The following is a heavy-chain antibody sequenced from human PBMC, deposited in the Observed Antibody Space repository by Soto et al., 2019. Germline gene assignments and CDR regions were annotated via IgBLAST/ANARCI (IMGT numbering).Heavy chain of an antibody. Sequence: GGSLRLSCAASGFTFSDYYMAWIRQAPGSGLEWVSYISSSSGTISYANSVKGRFTISRDNAQNSLYLQMTSLRAEDTAVYYCARGTYRSKTDFDYWGQGTLVTVSS. J-gene: IGHJ4*02. D-gene: IGHD6-13*01. CDR3: ARGTYRSKTDFDY. V-gene: IGHV3-11*01. CDR2: ISSSSGTI. CDR1: GFTFSDYY.